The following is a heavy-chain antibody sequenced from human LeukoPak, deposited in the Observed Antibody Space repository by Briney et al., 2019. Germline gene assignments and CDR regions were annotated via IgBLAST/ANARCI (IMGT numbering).Heavy chain of an antibody. CDR2: IYTSGST. D-gene: IGHD2-15*01. CDR3: ARHYCSAGSCFFDP. Sequence: SETLSLTCTVSGGSISSYYWSWIRQPAGKGLEWIGRIYTSGSTNYNPSLKSRVTMSVDTSKNQFSLKLSSVTAADTAVYYCARHYCSAGSCFFDPWGQGSLVTVSS. V-gene: IGHV4-4*07. CDR1: GGSISSYY. J-gene: IGHJ5*02.